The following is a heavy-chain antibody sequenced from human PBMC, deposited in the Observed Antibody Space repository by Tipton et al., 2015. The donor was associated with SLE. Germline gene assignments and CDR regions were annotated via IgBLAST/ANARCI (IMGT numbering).Heavy chain of an antibody. V-gene: IGHV4-61*02. CDR1: GGSISSGSYY. Sequence: LRLSCTVSGGSISSGSYYWSWIRQPAGKGLEWIGRIYTSGSTNYNPSLKSRVTISVDTSKNQFSLKLSSVTAADTAVYYCARENPLRLDYWGQGTLVTVSS. CDR2: IYTSGST. CDR3: ARENPLRLDY. J-gene: IGHJ4*02.